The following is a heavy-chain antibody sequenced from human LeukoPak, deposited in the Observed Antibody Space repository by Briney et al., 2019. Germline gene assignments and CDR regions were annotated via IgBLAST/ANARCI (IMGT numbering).Heavy chain of an antibody. CDR3: VKEGNTALVTGYFDL. CDR2: IIPVSGST. V-gene: IGHV1-69*13. D-gene: IGHD5-18*01. J-gene: IGHJ2*01. CDR1: GIFGSYV. Sequence: ASVKVSCKASGIFGSYVISWVRQAPGQGLEWMGVIIPVSGSTHYAQKFQGRLTITADESTSTVYMEMSSLRSEDTAMYYCVKEGNTALVTGYFDLWGRGTLVTVSA.